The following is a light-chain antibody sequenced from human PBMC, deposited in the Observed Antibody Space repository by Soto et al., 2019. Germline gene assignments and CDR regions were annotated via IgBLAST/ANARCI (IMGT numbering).Light chain of an antibody. CDR2: EVT. J-gene: IGLJ1*01. CDR3: ISFARNNSVFG. Sequence: QSALAQPASVSGSPGQSVPISCTGTFSDLGGYDSVSWNQPHSGKAPKLIIYEVTDRPSVVSTRFSGPKYGNTASLTISGHQAVDEADYHCISFARNNSVFGFGTGTKVTV. V-gene: IGLV2-14*01. CDR1: FSDLGGYDS.